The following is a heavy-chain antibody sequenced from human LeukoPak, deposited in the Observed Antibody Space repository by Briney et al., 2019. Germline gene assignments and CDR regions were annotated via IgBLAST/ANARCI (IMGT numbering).Heavy chain of an antibody. V-gene: IGHV4-30-2*01. J-gene: IGHJ4*02. D-gene: IGHD2/OR15-2a*01. CDR1: GGSISSGGYS. CDR3: ARVRQNSLFDY. Sequence: PSETLSLTCAVSGGSISSGGYSWSWIRQPPGKGLEWIGYIYLSGSTYYNPSLKSRVTISVDRSKNQFSLKLSSVTAADTAVYYCARVRQNSLFDYWGQGTLVTVSS. CDR2: IYLSGST.